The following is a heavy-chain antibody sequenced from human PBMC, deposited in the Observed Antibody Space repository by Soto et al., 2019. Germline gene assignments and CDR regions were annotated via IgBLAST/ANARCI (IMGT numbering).Heavy chain of an antibody. CDR1: GFLVNSAY. Sequence: EVQLVESGGGLIPPGGSLRLYCAASGFLVNSAYMTWVRQAPGKRLEWFSMINSDGITHYAESVKGRFTISRDNSKNRLDLQMNSLRAEDTAMYYCARSGYSFAWGYWGQGTLVIVTS. J-gene: IGHJ4*02. D-gene: IGHD5-18*01. V-gene: IGHV3-53*01. CDR3: ARSGYSFAWGY. CDR2: INSDGIT.